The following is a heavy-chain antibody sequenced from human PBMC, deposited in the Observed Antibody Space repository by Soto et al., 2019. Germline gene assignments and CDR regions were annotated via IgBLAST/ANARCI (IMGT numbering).Heavy chain of an antibody. V-gene: IGHV4-59*01. CDR2: IYYSGST. J-gene: IGHJ6*02. Sequence: PSETLSLTCTVSGGSISSYYWSWIRQPPGKGLGWIGYIYYSGSTNYNPSLKSRVTISVDTSKNQFSLKLSSVTAADTAVYYCARTYYDFWSGLQGWQHGMDVWGQGTTVTVSS. CDR3: ARTYYDFWSGLQGWQHGMDV. D-gene: IGHD3-3*01. CDR1: GGSISSYY.